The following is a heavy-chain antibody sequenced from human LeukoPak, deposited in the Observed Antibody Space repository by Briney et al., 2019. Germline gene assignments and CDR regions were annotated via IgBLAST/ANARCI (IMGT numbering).Heavy chain of an antibody. V-gene: IGHV3-23*01. D-gene: IGHD3-22*01. CDR2: ISGSGDST. CDR1: GFTFSSYA. CDR3: AKPLVSDYYDSSGYWGY. J-gene: IGHJ4*02. Sequence: PGGSLRLSCAASGFTFSSYAMGWVRQAPGKGLEWVSAISGSGDSTYYSDSVKGRFTISRDNSKNTLYVQMNSLRAEDTAVYYCAKPLVSDYYDSSGYWGYWGQGTLVTVSS.